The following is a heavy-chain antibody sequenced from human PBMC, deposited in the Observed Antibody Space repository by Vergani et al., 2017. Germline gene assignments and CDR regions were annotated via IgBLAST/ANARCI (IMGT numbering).Heavy chain of an antibody. CDR3: VRDHGRGYCSTTLCFGMDL. D-gene: IGHD2-15*01. J-gene: IGHJ6*02. V-gene: IGHV4-30-2*01. Sequence: QLQLQESGSGLVKPSQTLSLNCAASGGSISSGAFSWGWIRPPPGRGLQWIGQIFQSGSPDYNASLKSRVNISLDKSKNKFSLTLSSVTAADTAVYYCVRDHGRGYCSTTLCFGMDLWGQGTTVTVS. CDR1: GGSISSGAFS. CDR2: IFQSGSP.